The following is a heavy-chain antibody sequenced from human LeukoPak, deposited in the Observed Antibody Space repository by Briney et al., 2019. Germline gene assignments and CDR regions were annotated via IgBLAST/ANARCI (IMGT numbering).Heavy chain of an antibody. J-gene: IGHJ4*02. CDR1: RFTFSDYY. CDR3: AGADRTSWFDY. V-gene: IGHV3-11*05. Sequence: GGSLRLSCAASRFTFSDYYMVWIRQAPGKGLEWVSYISNSGSSTKYADSVKGRFTISRDNAKNSLSLQMNSVRPEDTAVYYCAGADRTSWFDYWGQGTLVTVSS. D-gene: IGHD2-2*01. CDR2: ISNSGSST.